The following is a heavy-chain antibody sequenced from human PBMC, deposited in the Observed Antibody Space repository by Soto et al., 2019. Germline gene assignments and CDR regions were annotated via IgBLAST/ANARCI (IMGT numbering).Heavy chain of an antibody. CDR1: GFTFSGSA. CDR3: TPYGDHIPSTLVDY. J-gene: IGHJ4*02. Sequence: EVQLVESGGDLVQPGGSLKLSCAASGFTFSGSAMHWVRQASGKGLEWVGRIRSKANSYATAYAASVKGRFTISRDDSKNTAYLQMNSLKTEDTAVYYCTPYGDHIPSTLVDYWGQGTLVTVSS. D-gene: IGHD4-17*01. V-gene: IGHV3-73*02. CDR2: IRSKANSYAT.